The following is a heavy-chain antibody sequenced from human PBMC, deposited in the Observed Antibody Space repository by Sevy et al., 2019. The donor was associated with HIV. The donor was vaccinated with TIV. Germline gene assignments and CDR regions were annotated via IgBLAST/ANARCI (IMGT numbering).Heavy chain of an antibody. Sequence: GGSLRLSCAASGFTFNDVWMNWVRQAPGKGLEWVGRIKSKAAGGTTDYAAPVKGRFTISRDDSKNTLYLQMNSLKTEDTGVYFCTTEEYSSGWNPTWGQGTLVTVSS. CDR2: IKSKAAGGTT. D-gene: IGHD6-19*01. CDR1: GFTFNDVW. V-gene: IGHV3-15*07. J-gene: IGHJ5*02. CDR3: TTEEYSSGWNPT.